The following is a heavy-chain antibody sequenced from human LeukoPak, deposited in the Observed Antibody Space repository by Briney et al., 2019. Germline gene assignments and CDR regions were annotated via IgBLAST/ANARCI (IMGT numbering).Heavy chain of an antibody. Sequence: PSETLSLTCTVSGGSISSYYWSWIRQPPGKGLEWIWYIYYSGSTNYNPSLKSRVTISVDTSKNQFSLKLSSVTAADTAVYYCARHPSGKGPLDYWGQGTLVTVSS. V-gene: IGHV4-59*01. CDR1: GGSISSYY. J-gene: IGHJ4*02. D-gene: IGHD6-19*01. CDR3: ARHPSGKGPLDY. CDR2: IYYSGST.